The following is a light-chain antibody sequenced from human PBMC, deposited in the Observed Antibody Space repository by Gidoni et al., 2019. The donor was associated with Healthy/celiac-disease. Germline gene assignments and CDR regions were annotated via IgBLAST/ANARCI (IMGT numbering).Light chain of an antibody. Sequence: SVLTQPPSVSAAPGQKVTISCSGSSPNIGNNYVSWYQQLPGTAPKLLIYDNNKRPSGIPDRFSGSKSGTSATLGITGLQTGDEADYYCGTWDSSLSAGQVFGGGTKLTVL. CDR2: DNN. CDR3: GTWDSSLSAGQV. V-gene: IGLV1-51*01. CDR1: SPNIGNNY. J-gene: IGLJ3*02.